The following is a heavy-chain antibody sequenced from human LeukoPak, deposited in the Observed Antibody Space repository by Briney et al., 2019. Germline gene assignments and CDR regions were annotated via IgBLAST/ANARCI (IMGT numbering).Heavy chain of an antibody. Sequence: ASVKVSCKASGYTFTDYFMNWVRQAPGQGLEWMGWINPKSGGTVYAQKFQGRVTMTRDTSIGTAYMELSRLRSDDTAVYYCARTGKKDIVVVVAAYYYMDVWGKGTTVTVSS. V-gene: IGHV1-2*02. CDR1: GYTFTDYF. D-gene: IGHD2-15*01. CDR3: ARTGKKDIVVVVAAYYYMDV. J-gene: IGHJ6*03. CDR2: INPKSGGT.